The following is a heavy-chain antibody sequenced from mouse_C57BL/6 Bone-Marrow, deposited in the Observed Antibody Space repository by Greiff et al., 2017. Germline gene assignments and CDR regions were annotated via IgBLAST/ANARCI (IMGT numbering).Heavy chain of an antibody. V-gene: IGHV1-81*01. Sequence: QVQLQQSGAELARPGASVKLSCKASGYTFTSYGISWVKQRTGQGLEWIGEIYPRSGNTYYNEKFKGKATLTAAKSSSTAYMELRSLTSEDSAVNFCARESIYYNYDGGGYWGQGTTLTVSS. CDR3: ARESIYYNYDGGGY. D-gene: IGHD2-4*01. CDR1: GYTFTSYG. CDR2: IYPRSGNT. J-gene: IGHJ2*01.